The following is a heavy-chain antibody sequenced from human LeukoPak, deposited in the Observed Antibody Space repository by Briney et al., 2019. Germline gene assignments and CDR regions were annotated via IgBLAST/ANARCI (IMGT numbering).Heavy chain of an antibody. CDR2: IKQDGSEK. CDR3: ARDRTWYDY. V-gene: IGHV3-7*01. D-gene: IGHD6-13*01. CDR1: GFTFSDHH. Sequence: GGSLRLSCAASGFTFSDHHMDWVRQASGKGLEWVANIKQDGSEKYYVDSVKGRFTISRDNAENSLYLQMNDLRAEDTAVYYCARDRTWYDYWGQGTLVTVSS. J-gene: IGHJ4*02.